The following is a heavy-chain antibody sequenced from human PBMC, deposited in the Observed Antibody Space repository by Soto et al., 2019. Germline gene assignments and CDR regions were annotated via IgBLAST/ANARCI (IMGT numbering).Heavy chain of an antibody. V-gene: IGHV3-23*01. D-gene: IGHD3-22*01. Sequence: GGSLRLSCAASGFTFSIYAMSWVRDAPGKGLEWVSAISGSGGSTYYADSVKGRFTISRDNSKNTLYLQMNSLRAEDTAVYYCAKDRVYYYDSSGYYPDYWGQGTLVTVSS. CDR3: AKDRVYYYDSSGYYPDY. J-gene: IGHJ4*02. CDR1: GFTFSIYA. CDR2: ISGSGGST.